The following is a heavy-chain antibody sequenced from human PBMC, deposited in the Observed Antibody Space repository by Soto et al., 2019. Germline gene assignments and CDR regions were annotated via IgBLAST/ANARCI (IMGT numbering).Heavy chain of an antibody. CDR3: ARIGRNANAFDI. CDR1: GFSLSNARMG. V-gene: IGHV2-26*01. Sequence: QVTLKESGPVLVKPPETLTLTCTVSGFSLSNARMGVSWIRQPPGKALECLAHIFSNDEKSYSTSLKSRLTSSKDTSQTKVVFTMTNMDTVDTATYYRARIGRNANAFDIWRQGTMVTVS. CDR2: IFSNDEK. J-gene: IGHJ3*02.